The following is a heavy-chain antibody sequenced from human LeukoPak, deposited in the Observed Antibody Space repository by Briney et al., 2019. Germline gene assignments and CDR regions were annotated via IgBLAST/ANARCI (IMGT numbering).Heavy chain of an antibody. CDR3: AKDRDERYSYGRGYFDY. Sequence: GGSLRLSCAASGFTFSTYGIHWVRQAPGKGLEWVAIISYDGTNKYYADSVKGRFTLSRDNSRNTVYLQMTSLRPEDTAVYYCAKDRDERYSYGRGYFDYWGQGTLVTVSS. CDR2: ISYDGTNK. CDR1: GFTFSTYG. J-gene: IGHJ4*02. D-gene: IGHD5-18*01. V-gene: IGHV3-30*18.